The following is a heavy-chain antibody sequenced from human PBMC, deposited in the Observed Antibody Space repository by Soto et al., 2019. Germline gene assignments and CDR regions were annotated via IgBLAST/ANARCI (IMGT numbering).Heavy chain of an antibody. J-gene: IGHJ4*02. Sequence: SETLSLTCTVSGGSISSYYWSWIRQPPGKGLEWIGYIYYSGSTNYNPSLKSRVTISVDTSKNQFSLKLSSVTAADTAVFYCAKVLGYGDLHFDYWGQGTLVTVSS. D-gene: IGHD4-17*01. CDR3: AKVLGYGDLHFDY. CDR1: GGSISSYY. CDR2: IYYSGST. V-gene: IGHV4-59*01.